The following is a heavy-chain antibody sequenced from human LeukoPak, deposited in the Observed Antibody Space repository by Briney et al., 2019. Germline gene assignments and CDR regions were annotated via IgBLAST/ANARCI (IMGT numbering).Heavy chain of an antibody. D-gene: IGHD3-9*01. Sequence: GGSLRLSCAASGLTFSSYSMNWVRQAPGKGLEWVSSISSSSSYIYYADSVKGRFTISRDNAKNSLYLQMNSLRAEDTAVYYCARGLTGYYDYWGQGTLVTVSS. J-gene: IGHJ4*02. CDR3: ARGLTGYYDY. V-gene: IGHV3-21*01. CDR2: ISSSSSYI. CDR1: GLTFSSYS.